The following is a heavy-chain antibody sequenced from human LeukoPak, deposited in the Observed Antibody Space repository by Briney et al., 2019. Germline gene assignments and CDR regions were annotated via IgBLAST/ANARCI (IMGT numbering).Heavy chain of an antibody. D-gene: IGHD1-26*01. Sequence: SVKVSCKASGGTFSSYAISWVRQAPGQGLEWMGGIIPIFGTANYAQKFQGRVTITADESTSTAYMELSSLRSEDTAVYYCARVRYSGSYPDYWGQGTLVTVSS. CDR1: GGTFSSYA. CDR2: IIPIFGTA. J-gene: IGHJ4*02. CDR3: ARVRYSGSYPDY. V-gene: IGHV1-69*13.